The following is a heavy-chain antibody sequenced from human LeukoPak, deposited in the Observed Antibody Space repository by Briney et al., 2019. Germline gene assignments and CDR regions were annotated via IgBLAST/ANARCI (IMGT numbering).Heavy chain of an antibody. J-gene: IGHJ5*02. CDR2: IRYDGSNK. CDR1: GFTFSSYG. CDR3: AKAPIAVATNWFDP. D-gene: IGHD6-19*01. Sequence: GGSLRLSCAASGFTFSSYGMHWVRQAPGKGLEWVAFIRYDGSNKYYADSVKGRFTISRDNSKNTLYLQMNSLRAEDTAVYYCAKAPIAVATNWFDPWGQGTLVTVSS. V-gene: IGHV3-30*02.